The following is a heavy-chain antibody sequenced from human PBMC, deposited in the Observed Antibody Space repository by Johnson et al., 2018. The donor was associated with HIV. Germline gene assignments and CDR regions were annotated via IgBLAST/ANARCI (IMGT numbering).Heavy chain of an antibody. D-gene: IGHD2-21*02. CDR2: ISSSGSTI. CDR1: GFTFNNYY. Sequence: QVQLVESGGGLVKPGGSLRLSCAASGFTFNNYYMSWIRQAPGKGLEWLAYISSSGSTIYYADSVKGRFTISRDNAKNSLYLQMNSLRAEDTAVYYCASMVTTGGDAFDIWGQGTMVTVSS. V-gene: IGHV3-11*04. J-gene: IGHJ3*02. CDR3: ASMVTTGGDAFDI.